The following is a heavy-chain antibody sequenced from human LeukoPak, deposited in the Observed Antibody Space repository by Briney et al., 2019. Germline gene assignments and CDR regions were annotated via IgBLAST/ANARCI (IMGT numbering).Heavy chain of an antibody. J-gene: IGHJ4*02. V-gene: IGHV4-34*01. CDR3: ARDNPRTTGYSSGSTFDF. CDR2: INHSGST. CDR1: RGSFSGYY. D-gene: IGHD6-19*01. Sequence: SETLSLTCAVYRGSFSGYYWSWIRQPPGLGLDRIAEINHSGSTNYNPSLKSRVTISVDTSKNQFSLKLSSVTAADTAVYYCARDNPRTTGYSSGSTFDFWGQGIPVTVSS.